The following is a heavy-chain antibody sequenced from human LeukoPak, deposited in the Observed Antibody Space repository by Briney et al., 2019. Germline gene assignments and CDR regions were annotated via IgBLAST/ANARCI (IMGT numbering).Heavy chain of an antibody. CDR2: LSYSEDT. Sequence: SGTLSLTCSVSGDSISSSGYYWGWIRQPPGKGLEWMGSLSYSEDTYYNPSLKSRVTISVGTSKTQFSLNLTSVTASDTAVYYCARSRYGSYYPFDFWGQGTLVTLSS. CDR3: ARSRYGSYYPFDF. CDR1: GDSISSSGYY. V-gene: IGHV4-39*01. D-gene: IGHD1-26*01. J-gene: IGHJ4*02.